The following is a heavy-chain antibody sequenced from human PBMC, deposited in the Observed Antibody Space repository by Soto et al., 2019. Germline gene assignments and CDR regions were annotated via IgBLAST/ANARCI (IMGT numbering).Heavy chain of an antibody. CDR1: GYTFTGYY. CDR3: ARDREYSSSYIDY. CDR2: INPNSGGT. V-gene: IGHV1-2*02. J-gene: IGHJ4*02. Sequence: ASVKVSCKASGYTFTGYYMHWVRQAPGQGLEWMGWINPNSGGTNYAQKFQGRVTMTRDTSISTAYMELSRLRSDDTAVYYCARDREYSSSYIDYWGQGTLVTFSS. D-gene: IGHD6-6*01.